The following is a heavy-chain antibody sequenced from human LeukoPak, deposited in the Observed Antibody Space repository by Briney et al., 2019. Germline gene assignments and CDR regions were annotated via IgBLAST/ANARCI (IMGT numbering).Heavy chain of an antibody. D-gene: IGHD2-2*01. CDR3: VRDGRGYCGSTSCRPFDY. CDR2: ISGSGTTK. J-gene: IGHJ4*02. CDR1: GFTFSAYE. V-gene: IGHV3-48*03. Sequence: PGRSLRLSCAASGFTFSAYEMNWVRQAPGKGLESVSYISGSGTTKSYADSVKGRFTISRDNAKNLVFLQMNSLRVEDTAVYYCVRDGRGYCGSTSCRPFDYWGQGILVTVSS.